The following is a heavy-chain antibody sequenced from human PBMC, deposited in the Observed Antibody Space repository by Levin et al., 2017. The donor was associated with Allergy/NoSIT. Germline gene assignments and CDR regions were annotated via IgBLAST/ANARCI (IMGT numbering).Heavy chain of an antibody. CDR3: TRDRGGSD. CDR2: IKYNGSEK. V-gene: IGHV3-7*01. Sequence: SGESLKISCVASGFTFRNYWMSWVRQAPGKGLEWVANIKYNGSEKYYADSVEGRFTISRDNAKNSVYLQMNSLRVEDTAVYYCTRDRGGSDWGQGTLVAVSS. CDR1: GFTFRNYW. J-gene: IGHJ4*02.